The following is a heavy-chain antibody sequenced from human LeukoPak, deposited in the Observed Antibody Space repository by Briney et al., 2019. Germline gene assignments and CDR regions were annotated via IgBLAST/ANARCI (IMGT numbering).Heavy chain of an antibody. CDR3: ATDRKVGDRWGVLDY. J-gene: IGHJ4*02. CDR1: GYTFTGYY. CDR2: INPNSGGT. Sequence: ASVKVSCKASGYTFTGYYMHWVRQAPGQGLEWMGRINPNSGGTNYAQKFQGRVTMTRDTSISTAYMELSRLRSDDTAVYYCATDRKVGDRWGVLDYWGQGTLVTVSS. V-gene: IGHV1-2*06. D-gene: IGHD3-16*01.